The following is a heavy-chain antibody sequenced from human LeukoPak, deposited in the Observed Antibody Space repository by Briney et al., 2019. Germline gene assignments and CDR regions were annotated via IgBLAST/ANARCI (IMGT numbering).Heavy chain of an antibody. CDR2: INPNSGGT. D-gene: IGHD3-22*01. CDR1: GYTFTGYY. J-gene: IGHJ4*02. V-gene: IGHV1-2*02. Sequence: EASVKVSCKASGYTFTGYYMHWVRQAPGQGLEWMGWINPNSGGTNYAQKFQGRVTMTRDTSISTAYMELSRLRSDDTAVYYCARGLQPTMIVVAIKDQLFFDYWGQGTLVTVSS. CDR3: ARGLQPTMIVVAIKDQLFFDY.